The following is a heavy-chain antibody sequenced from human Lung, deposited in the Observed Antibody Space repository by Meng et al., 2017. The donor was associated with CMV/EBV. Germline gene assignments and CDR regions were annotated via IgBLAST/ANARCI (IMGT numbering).Heavy chain of an antibody. CDR3: AKWGWGALYGGMDV. Sequence: SXXVSXKTSGGTFSSYTISWVRQAPGQGLEWMGRIIPILGIASYSQKFQGRVTITADKSTSTAYMELSSLRSEDTAVYYCAKWGWGALYGGMDVWGQGNXVNGAS. CDR2: IIPILGIA. J-gene: IGHJ6*02. V-gene: IGHV1-69*02. D-gene: IGHD3-16*01. CDR1: GGTFSSYT.